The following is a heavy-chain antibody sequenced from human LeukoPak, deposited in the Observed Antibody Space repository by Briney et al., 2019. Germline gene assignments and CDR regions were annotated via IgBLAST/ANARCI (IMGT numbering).Heavy chain of an antibody. CDR3: ARWVVRGVIIRADAAAETDY. J-gene: IGHJ4*02. D-gene: IGHD3-10*01. Sequence: PGGSLRLSCAASGFDFSGYGMHWVRQAPGKGLEWVAVILYDGSNKYYADSVKGRFTISRGNAKNSLYLQMNSLRAEDTAVYYCARWVVRGVIIRADAAAETDYWGQGTLVTVSS. CDR1: GFDFSGYG. CDR2: ILYDGSNK. V-gene: IGHV3-30*03.